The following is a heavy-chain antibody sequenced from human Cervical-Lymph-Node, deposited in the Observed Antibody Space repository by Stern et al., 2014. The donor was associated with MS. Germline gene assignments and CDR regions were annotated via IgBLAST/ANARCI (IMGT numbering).Heavy chain of an antibody. V-gene: IGHV1-69*06. CDR3: ASVAQLWRSWFDP. Sequence: QLVQSGAEVKRPGSSVKVSCKASGVTVNRYVISWVRQAPGQGLEWKGGFVPFHSTGNYVHKFQDRVTISADKITNTTYLELRSLRSEDTAVYYCASVAQLWRSWFDPWGQGTLVTVSS. CDR2: FVPFHSTG. J-gene: IGHJ5*02. CDR1: GVTVNRYV. D-gene: IGHD5-18*01.